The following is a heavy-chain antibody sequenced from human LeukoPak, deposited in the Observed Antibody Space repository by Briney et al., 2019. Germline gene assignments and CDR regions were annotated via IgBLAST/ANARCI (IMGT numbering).Heavy chain of an antibody. CDR1: GRSISSGGYC. V-gene: IGHV4-31*03. J-gene: IGHJ6*02. Sequence: SETLSLTCTLSGRSISSGGYCWSWIRQHPGKGLEWIGYIYYRGITYYNPSSKSRVTISVDTSKNQFSLKLSSVTAADTAVYYCARHEWELHYYYYGMDVWGQGTTVTVSS. CDR2: IYYRGIT. D-gene: IGHD1-26*01. CDR3: ARHEWELHYYYYGMDV.